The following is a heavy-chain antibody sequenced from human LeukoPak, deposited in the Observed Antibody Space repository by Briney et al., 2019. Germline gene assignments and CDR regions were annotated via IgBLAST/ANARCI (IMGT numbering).Heavy chain of an antibody. CDR3: ARRSITMIVVDGNFDY. CDR1: GGSFSGYY. CDR2: INHSGST. Sequence: KSSETLSLTCAVYGGSFSGYYWSWIRQPPGKGLEWIGEINHSGSTNYNPSLKSRVTISVDTSKNQFSLKLSSVTAADTAVYYCARRSITMIVVDGNFDYWGQGTLVTVSS. V-gene: IGHV4-34*01. J-gene: IGHJ4*02. D-gene: IGHD3-22*01.